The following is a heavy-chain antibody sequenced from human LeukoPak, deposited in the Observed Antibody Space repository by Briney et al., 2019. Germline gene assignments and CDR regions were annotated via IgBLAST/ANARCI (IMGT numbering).Heavy chain of an antibody. CDR2: FDPEDGET. Sequence: ASVKVSCKVSGYTRTELSMHWVRQAPGKGLEWMGGFDPEDGETIYAQKFQGRVTMTEDTSTDTAYMELSSLRSEDTAVYYCATRLRSHYYYGMDVWGQGTTVTVSS. D-gene: IGHD3-16*01. V-gene: IGHV1-24*01. J-gene: IGHJ6*02. CDR1: GYTRTELS. CDR3: ATRLRSHYYYGMDV.